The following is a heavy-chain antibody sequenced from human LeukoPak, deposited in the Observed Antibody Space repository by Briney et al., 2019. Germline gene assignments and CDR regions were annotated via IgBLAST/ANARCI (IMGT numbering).Heavy chain of an antibody. CDR3: ASLSGSYTYYFDY. CDR2: ISSSSSYI. J-gene: IGHJ4*02. Sequence: GGSLRLSCAASGFTFSSYSMNWVRQAPGKGLEWVSSISSSSSYIYYADSVKGRFTISRDNAKNSLYLQMNSLSAEDTAVYYCASLSGSYTYYFDYWGQGTLVTVSS. V-gene: IGHV3-21*01. D-gene: IGHD1-26*01. CDR1: GFTFSSYS.